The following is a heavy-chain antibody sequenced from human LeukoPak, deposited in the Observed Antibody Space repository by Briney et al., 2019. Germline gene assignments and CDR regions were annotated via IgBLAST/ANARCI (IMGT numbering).Heavy chain of an antibody. CDR3: AKIEGSGWYERDC. D-gene: IGHD6-19*01. J-gene: IGHJ4*02. V-gene: IGHV3-23*01. Sequence: GGSLRLSCAASGFSFSNYAMSRVRQAPGKGLEWVSAISGSGGSTFYADSVKGRFTVSRDDSRNTLYLQMNSLRAEDTAVYYWAKIEGSGWYERDCWGQGTLVTVSS. CDR1: GFSFSNYA. CDR2: ISGSGGST.